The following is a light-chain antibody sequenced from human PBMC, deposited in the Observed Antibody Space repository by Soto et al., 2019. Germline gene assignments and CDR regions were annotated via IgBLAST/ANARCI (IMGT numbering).Light chain of an antibody. CDR2: ANN. CDR3: ASWDDSRNGLV. CDR1: RSNIGGHI. J-gene: IGLJ2*01. V-gene: IGLV1-44*01. Sequence: QSVLTQPPSLSETPGQRVTISCSGSRSNIGGHIVNWYQQRPAMAPKLLMSANNQRSSGVPERFSGSKSGSSASLAISGLQSEDEDAYYCASWDDSRNGLVFGGGTKLTVL.